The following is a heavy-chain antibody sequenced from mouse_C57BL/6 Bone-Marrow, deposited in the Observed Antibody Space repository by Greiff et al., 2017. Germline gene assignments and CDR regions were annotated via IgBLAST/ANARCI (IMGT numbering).Heavy chain of an antibody. V-gene: IGHV14-3*01. CDR1: GFNIKNTY. J-gene: IGHJ2*01. D-gene: IGHD1-1*01. Sequence: VQLQQSVAELVRPGASVKLSCTASGFNIKNTYMHWVKQRPEQGLAWIGRIDPANGNTKYAPKFQGKATITADTSSNTAYLQLSSLTSEDTAIYYCARRYYYGSSPYYFDYWGQGTTLTVSS. CDR2: IDPANGNT. CDR3: ARRYYYGSSPYYFDY.